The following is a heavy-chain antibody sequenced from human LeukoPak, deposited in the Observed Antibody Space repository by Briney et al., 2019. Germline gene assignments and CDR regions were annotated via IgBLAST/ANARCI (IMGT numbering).Heavy chain of an antibody. J-gene: IGHJ4*02. V-gene: IGHV3-48*01. CDR3: ARDGTYDSSFCEY. Sequence: GGSLRLSCAASGFTFSSYSMNWVRHAPGKGREWVSYISSSSSTIYYADSVKGRFTISRDNAKNSLYLQMNRLRAEDTAVYYCARDGTYDSSFCEYWGQGTLVTVSS. CDR1: GFTFSSYS. CDR2: ISSSSSTI. D-gene: IGHD3-22*01.